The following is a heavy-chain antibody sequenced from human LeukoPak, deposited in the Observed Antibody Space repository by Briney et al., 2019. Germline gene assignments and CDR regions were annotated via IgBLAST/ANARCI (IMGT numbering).Heavy chain of an antibody. D-gene: IGHD5-24*01. CDR1: AGSISSYY. V-gene: IGHV4-59*01. Sequence: PSETLSLTCSVSAGSISSYYWSWIRQPPGKGLEWIGYIYYSGSTNYKPPLRSRVTISVDTSKNQFSLKLTSVTAADTAVYYCARGGGYNYFDYWGQGTLVTVSS. J-gene: IGHJ4*02. CDR3: ARGGGYNYFDY. CDR2: IYYSGST.